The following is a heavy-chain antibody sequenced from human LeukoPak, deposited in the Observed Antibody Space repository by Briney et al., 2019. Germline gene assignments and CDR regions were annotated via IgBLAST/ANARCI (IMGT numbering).Heavy chain of an antibody. Sequence: GGSLRLSCAASGSTFSSHTMNWVRQAPGKGLEWVSSISSSSSYIYYADSVKGRFTISRDNAKNSLYLQMNSLRAEDTAVYYCARDPPSAGAVAPSNYWGQGTLVTVSS. CDR3: ARDPPSAGAVAPSNY. J-gene: IGHJ4*02. CDR2: ISSSSSYI. V-gene: IGHV3-21*01. CDR1: GSTFSSHT. D-gene: IGHD6-19*01.